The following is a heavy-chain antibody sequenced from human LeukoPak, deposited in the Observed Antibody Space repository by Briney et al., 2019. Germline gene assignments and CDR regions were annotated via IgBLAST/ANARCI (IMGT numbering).Heavy chain of an antibody. CDR3: ANPSGYYDSSGYYYDYYGMDV. V-gene: IGHV1-2*02. Sequence: ASVKVSCKASGYTFTRYYMHWVRQAPGQGLEWMGWINPNSGGTNYAQKFQGRVTMTRDTSISTAYMELSRPRSDDTAVYYCANPSGYYDSSGYYYDYYGMDVWGQGTTVTVSS. D-gene: IGHD3-22*01. J-gene: IGHJ6*02. CDR2: INPNSGGT. CDR1: GYTFTRYY.